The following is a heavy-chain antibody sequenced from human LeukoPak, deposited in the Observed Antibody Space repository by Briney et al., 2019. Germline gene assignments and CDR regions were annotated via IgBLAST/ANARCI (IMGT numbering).Heavy chain of an antibody. J-gene: IGHJ4*02. CDR3: ARPLSGYSSSLGY. D-gene: IGHD6-6*01. CDR2: ISWNSGSI. CDR1: GFTFDDYA. Sequence: GRSLRLSCAASGFTFDDYAMHWVRQAPGKGLEWVSGISWNSGSIGYADSVKGRFTISRDNAKNTLYLQMNSLRAEDTAVYYCARPLSGYSSSLGYWGQGTLVTVSS. V-gene: IGHV3-9*01.